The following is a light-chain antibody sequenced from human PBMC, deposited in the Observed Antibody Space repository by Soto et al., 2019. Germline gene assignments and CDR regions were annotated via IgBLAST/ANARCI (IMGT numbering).Light chain of an antibody. J-gene: IGKJ2*01. CDR3: QQYNNWPPYT. V-gene: IGKV3-15*01. CDR2: GAS. Sequence: EIVMTQYPDTLSVSPGETVTLSCRASQSVRTNLAWYQHKPGQSPRLLIYGASNRATGFPASFSGSGSGTEFTLTISSLQSEDFAVYYCQQYNNWPPYTFGQGTKLEIK. CDR1: QSVRTN.